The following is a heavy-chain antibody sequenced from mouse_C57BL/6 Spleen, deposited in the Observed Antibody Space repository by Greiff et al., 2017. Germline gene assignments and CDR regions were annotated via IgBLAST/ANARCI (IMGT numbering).Heavy chain of an antibody. CDR1: GYTFTDYY. D-gene: IGHD2-4*01. J-gene: IGHJ3*01. CDR3: ARDDYDTAY. CDR2: INPYNGGT. V-gene: IGHV1-19*01. Sequence: VQLKQSGPVLVKPGASVKMSCKASGYTFTDYYMNWVKQSHGKSLEWIGVINPYNGGTSYNQKFKGKATLTVDKSSSTAYMELNSLTSEDYAVYSCARDDYDTAYWGQGTLVTVSA.